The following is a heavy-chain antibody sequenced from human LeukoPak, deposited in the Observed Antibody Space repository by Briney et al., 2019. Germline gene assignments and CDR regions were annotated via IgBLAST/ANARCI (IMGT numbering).Heavy chain of an antibody. CDR2: ISSSSSCI. V-gene: IGHV3-21*01. Sequence: PGGSLRLSCVASGFTFSSYSMNWVRQAPGKGLEWVSSISSSSSCISYADSVKGRFTISRDNAKNSLYLQMNSLRAEDTAVYYCARDLHYYGSGLDYWGQGTLVTVSS. D-gene: IGHD3-10*01. J-gene: IGHJ4*02. CDR1: GFTFSSYS. CDR3: ARDLHYYGSGLDY.